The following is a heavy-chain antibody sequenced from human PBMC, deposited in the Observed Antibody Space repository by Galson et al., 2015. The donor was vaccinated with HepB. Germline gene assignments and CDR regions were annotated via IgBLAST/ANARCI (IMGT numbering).Heavy chain of an antibody. V-gene: IGHV3-23*01. D-gene: IGHD4-17*01. Sequence: SLRLSCAASGFTFSSYAMSWVRQAPGKGLEWVSAISGSGGSTYYADSVKGRFTISRDNSKNTLYLQMNSLRAGDTAVYYCAKATTTALAVFDYWGQGTLVTVSS. CDR1: GFTFSSYA. J-gene: IGHJ4*02. CDR2: ISGSGGST. CDR3: AKATTTALAVFDY.